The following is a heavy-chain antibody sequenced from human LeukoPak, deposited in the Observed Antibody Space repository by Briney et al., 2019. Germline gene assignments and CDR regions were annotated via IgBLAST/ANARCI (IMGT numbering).Heavy chain of an antibody. CDR1: GGSISSYY. J-gene: IGHJ4*02. D-gene: IGHD3-3*01. Sequence: PSETLSLTCTVSGGSISSYYWSWIRQPPGKGLEWIGYIYYSGGTNYNPSPKSRVTISVDTSKNQFSLKLSSVTAADTAVYYCARNYDFWSGYFDYWGQGTLVTVSS. CDR3: ARNYDFWSGYFDY. V-gene: IGHV4-59*01. CDR2: IYYSGGT.